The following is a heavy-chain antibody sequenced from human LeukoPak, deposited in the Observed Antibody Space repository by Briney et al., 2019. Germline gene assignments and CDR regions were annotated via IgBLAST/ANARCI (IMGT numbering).Heavy chain of an antibody. CDR3: ASALTKGELLPFDY. D-gene: IGHD1-26*01. V-gene: IGHV4-38-2*02. Sequence: PSETLSLTCTVSGYSISSGYYWGWIRPPPGKGLEWIGSIYHSGSTYYNPSLKSRVTISVDTSKNQFSLKLSSVTAADTAVYYCASALTKGELLPFDYWGQGTLVTVSS. J-gene: IGHJ4*02. CDR2: IYHSGST. CDR1: GYSISSGYY.